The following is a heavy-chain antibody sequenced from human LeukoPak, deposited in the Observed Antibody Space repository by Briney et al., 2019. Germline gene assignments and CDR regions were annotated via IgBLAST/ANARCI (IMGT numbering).Heavy chain of an antibody. Sequence: GGSLRLSCAASGFTFSDYGMHWVRQAPGKGLEWVAFIRYDGSNKYYGDSVKGRFTISRDNSKDTLYLQMNSLRAEDTAVYYCAKDMDDILTAYCPHHGLDYWGQGTLVTVSS. CDR1: GFTFSDYG. CDR3: AKDMDDILTAYCPHHGLDY. CDR2: IRYDGSNK. J-gene: IGHJ4*02. V-gene: IGHV3-30*02. D-gene: IGHD3-9*01.